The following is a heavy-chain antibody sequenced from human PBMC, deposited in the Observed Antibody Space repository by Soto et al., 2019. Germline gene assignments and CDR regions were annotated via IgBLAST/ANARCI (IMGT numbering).Heavy chain of an antibody. CDR3: ARINNSAWQPIDY. D-gene: IGHD6-19*01. CDR2: IYSGGST. Sequence: PGGSLRLSCAASGFTVSSNYMSWVRQAPGKGLEWVSVIYSGGSTYYADSVKGRFTISRDNSKNTLYLQMNSLRAEDTAVYYCARINNSAWQPIDYWGQGTLVTVSS. CDR1: GFTVSSNY. J-gene: IGHJ4*02. V-gene: IGHV3-66*01.